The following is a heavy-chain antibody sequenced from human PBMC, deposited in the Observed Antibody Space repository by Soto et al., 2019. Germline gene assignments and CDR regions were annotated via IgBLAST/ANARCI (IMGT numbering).Heavy chain of an antibody. D-gene: IGHD6-13*01. CDR3: ARHPQRIAEIGWFDP. Sequence: EVQLVESGGGLVQPGGCLRLSCAASGFTFSSYSMNWVRQAPGKGLEWVSYISSSSSTIYYADSVKGRFTLSRDNAKNSLYLQINCLRAEDTAVYYCARHPQRIAEIGWFDPWGQGTLVTVSS. CDR2: ISSSSSTI. CDR1: GFTFSSYS. J-gene: IGHJ5*02. V-gene: IGHV3-48*01.